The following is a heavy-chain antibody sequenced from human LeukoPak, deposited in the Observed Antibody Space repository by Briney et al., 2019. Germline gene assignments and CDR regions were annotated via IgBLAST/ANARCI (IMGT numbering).Heavy chain of an antibody. Sequence: ASVKVSCKASGGTFSSYAISWVRQAPGQGLEWMGRIIPILGIANYAQKFQGRATITADKSTSTAYMELSSLRSEDTAVYYCARDRYYDSSGPHAFDIWGQGTMVTVSS. V-gene: IGHV1-69*04. CDR3: ARDRYYDSSGPHAFDI. CDR1: GGTFSSYA. CDR2: IIPILGIA. J-gene: IGHJ3*02. D-gene: IGHD3-22*01.